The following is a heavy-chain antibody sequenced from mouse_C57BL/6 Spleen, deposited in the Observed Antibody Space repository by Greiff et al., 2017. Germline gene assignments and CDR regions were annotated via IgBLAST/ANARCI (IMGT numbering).Heavy chain of an antibody. V-gene: IGHV1-81*01. J-gene: IGHJ3*01. D-gene: IGHD2-4*01. Sequence: VQLQESGAELARPGASVKLSCKASGYTFTSYGISWVKQRTGQGLEWIGEIYPRSGNTYYNEKFKGKATLTADKSSSTAYMELRSLTSEDSAVFFCARSNDYDGRDFAYRGQGTLVTVSA. CDR3: ARSNDYDGRDFAY. CDR1: GYTFTSYG. CDR2: IYPRSGNT.